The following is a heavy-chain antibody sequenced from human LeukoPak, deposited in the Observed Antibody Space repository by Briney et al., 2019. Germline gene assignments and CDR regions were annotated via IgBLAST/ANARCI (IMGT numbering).Heavy chain of an antibody. J-gene: IGHJ6*02. Sequence: GASVKGSCKASGYTFTSYVINWVRQATGQGLEWMGLMNPNIGNTGYAQKFQGRVTMTRNTSISTAYMELSSLRSEDTAVYYCARGGRYSSGWYLSYYYYGMDVWGQGTTVTVSS. CDR1: GYTFTSYV. D-gene: IGHD6-19*01. V-gene: IGHV1-8*01. CDR3: ARGGRYSSGWYLSYYYYGMDV. CDR2: MNPNIGNT.